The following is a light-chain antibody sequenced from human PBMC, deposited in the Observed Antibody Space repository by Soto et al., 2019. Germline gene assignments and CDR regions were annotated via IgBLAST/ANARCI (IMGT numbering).Light chain of an antibody. Sequence: QSVLTQPPSASGTPGQRVTISCSGSRSNIRSNTVNWFQQLPGTAPRLLISRNNQRPSGVPDRFSGSKSGTSASLAISGLQSEDEADYYCTAYDDSLSHWVFGGGTQLTVL. CDR3: TAYDDSLSHWV. J-gene: IGLJ3*02. CDR2: RNN. V-gene: IGLV1-44*01. CDR1: RSNIRSNT.